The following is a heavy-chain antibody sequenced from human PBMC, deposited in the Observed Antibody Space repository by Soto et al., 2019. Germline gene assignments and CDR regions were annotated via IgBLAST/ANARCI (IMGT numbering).Heavy chain of an antibody. Sequence: EWIGEINHSGSTNYNPSLKSRVTISVDTSKNQFSLKLSSVTAADTAVYYCARGLLIAAATGLRYYYYGMDVWGQGTTVT. CDR3: ARGLLIAAATGLRYYYYGMDV. V-gene: IGHV4-34*01. CDR2: INHSGST. D-gene: IGHD6-13*01. J-gene: IGHJ6*02.